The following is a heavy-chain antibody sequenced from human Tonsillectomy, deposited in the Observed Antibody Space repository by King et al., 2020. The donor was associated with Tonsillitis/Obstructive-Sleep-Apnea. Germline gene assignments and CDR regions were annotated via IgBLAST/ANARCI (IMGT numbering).Heavy chain of an antibody. D-gene: IGHD4-17*01. J-gene: IGHJ6*02. V-gene: IGHV3-30*18. Sequence: VQLVESGGGVVQPGRSLRLSCAASGFTFNSYGMHWVRQAPGKGLEWVAVISYDGSSKYHADSVKGRFTISRDNSKNTLYLQMNSLRAEDTAVYYCAKDLGYGDYYYTMDVWGQGTTVTVSS. CDR2: ISYDGSSK. CDR1: GFTFNSYG. CDR3: AKDLGYGDYYYTMDV.